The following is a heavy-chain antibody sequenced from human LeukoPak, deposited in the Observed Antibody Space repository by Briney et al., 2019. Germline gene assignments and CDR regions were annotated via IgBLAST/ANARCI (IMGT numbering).Heavy chain of an antibody. CDR1: GGSISSYY. D-gene: IGHD4-17*01. CDR3: RRDPVGYGEADY. J-gene: IGHJ4*02. CDR2: IYTSGS. V-gene: IGHV4-4*07. Sequence: SQTLSLTCTVSGGSISSYYWSSIRQPAGEGLEWIGRIYTSGSNYNPSLKSRVTISVDNSKNQFSLKLHSVPAAAPPVYTFRRDPVGYGEADYWGEGNMVSDS.